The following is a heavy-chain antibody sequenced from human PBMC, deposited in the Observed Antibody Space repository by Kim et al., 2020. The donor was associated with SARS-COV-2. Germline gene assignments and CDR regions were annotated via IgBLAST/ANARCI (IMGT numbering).Heavy chain of an antibody. CDR1: GGSISSSSYY. CDR3: ARQVSNYYYFDY. V-gene: IGHV4-39*01. CDR2: IYYSGST. Sequence: SETLSLTCTVSGGSISSSSYYWGWIRQPPGKGLEWIGSIYYSGSTYYNPSLKSRVTISVDTSKNQFSLKLSSVTAADTAVYYCARQVSNYYYFDYWGQGTLVTVSS. D-gene: IGHD1-20*01. J-gene: IGHJ4*02.